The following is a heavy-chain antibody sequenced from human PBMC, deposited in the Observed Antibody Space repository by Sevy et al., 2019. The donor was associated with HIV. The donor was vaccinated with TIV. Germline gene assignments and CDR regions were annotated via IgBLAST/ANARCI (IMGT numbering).Heavy chain of an antibody. V-gene: IGHV1-2*02. CDR2: INPNSGGT. CDR3: ARDRQPAGFDAFDI. J-gene: IGHJ3*02. Sequence: ASVKVSCKASGYTFTDYYMHWVRQAPGQGLEWMGWINPNSGGTNYAQKFQGRVTMTRDTSISTAYMELSRLRSDDTAVYYCARDRQPAGFDAFDIWGQGTMVTVSS. D-gene: IGHD6-25*01. CDR1: GYTFTDYY.